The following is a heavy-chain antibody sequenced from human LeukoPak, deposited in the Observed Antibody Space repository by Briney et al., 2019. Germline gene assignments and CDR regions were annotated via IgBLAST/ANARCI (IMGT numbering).Heavy chain of an antibody. V-gene: IGHV3-74*01. Sequence: GGSLRLPCAASGFTFSSYWMHWVRQAPGKGLVWVSRINSDGSSTSYADSVKGRFTISRDNAKNTLYLQMNSLRAEDTAVYYCARDLKGYCSSTSCYAGNWFDPWGQGTLVTVSS. J-gene: IGHJ5*02. CDR2: INSDGSST. D-gene: IGHD2-2*01. CDR1: GFTFSSYW. CDR3: ARDLKGYCSSTSCYAGNWFDP.